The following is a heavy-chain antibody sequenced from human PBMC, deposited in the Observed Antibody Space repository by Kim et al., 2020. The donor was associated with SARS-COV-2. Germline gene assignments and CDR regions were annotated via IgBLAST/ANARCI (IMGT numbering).Heavy chain of an antibody. J-gene: IGHJ3*02. V-gene: IGHV4-38-2*02. Sequence: SETLSLTCTVSDSSINSPYYWGWVRQSPGKGLEWIGRIYQSGSTYYNPSLKSLFTISVDTSKNQFSLKLTSVTAADSAVYFCARDRHLAVVTTFPAVFDIWGQGTLVVVSS. CDR1: DSSINSPYY. CDR3: ARDRHLAVVTTFPAVFDI. D-gene: IGHD2-21*02. CDR2: IYQSGST.